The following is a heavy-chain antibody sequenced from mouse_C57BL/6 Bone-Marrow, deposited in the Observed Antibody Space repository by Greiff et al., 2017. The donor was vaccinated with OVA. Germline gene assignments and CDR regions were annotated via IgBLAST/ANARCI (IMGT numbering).Heavy chain of an antibody. Sequence: QVQLQQSGPELVKPGASVKISCKASGYAFSSSWMNWVKQRPGKGLEWIGRIYPGDGDTKYHGKFKGKATLTADKSSSTAYMQLSSLTSEDSAVYFCARTAQATHYWGQGTTLTVSS. CDR2: IYPGDGDT. CDR3: ARTAQATHY. D-gene: IGHD3-2*02. V-gene: IGHV1-82*01. J-gene: IGHJ2*01. CDR1: GYAFSSSW.